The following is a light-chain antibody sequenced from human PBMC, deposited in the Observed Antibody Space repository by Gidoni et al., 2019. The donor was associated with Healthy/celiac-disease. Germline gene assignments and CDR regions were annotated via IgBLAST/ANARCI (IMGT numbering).Light chain of an antibody. CDR3: QLLFT. Sequence: DIQMTQSPSALSASVGDRVTITCQASQDISNYLNWYQQKPGKAPKLLIYDASNLETGVPSRFSGSGSGTDFTFTISSLQPEDIATYSCQLLFTFGPGTKVDIK. J-gene: IGKJ3*01. CDR1: QDISNY. V-gene: IGKV1-33*01. CDR2: DAS.